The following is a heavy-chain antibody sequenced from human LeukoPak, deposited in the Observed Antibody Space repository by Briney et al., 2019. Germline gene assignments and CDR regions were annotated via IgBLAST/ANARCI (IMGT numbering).Heavy chain of an antibody. CDR2: INSDGSRT. Sequence: GGSLRLSCEASGFTFSSYWMHWVRQAPGKGLVWVSRINSDGSRTTYADSGKGRFTISRDNSKNTPYLQMNSLRAEDTAVYYCASFFLCYGCSSSSDSFNIWGQGTMVTVSS. V-gene: IGHV3-74*01. J-gene: IGHJ3*02. CDR3: ASFFLCYGCSSSSDSFNI. D-gene: IGHD6-6*01. CDR1: GFTFSSYW.